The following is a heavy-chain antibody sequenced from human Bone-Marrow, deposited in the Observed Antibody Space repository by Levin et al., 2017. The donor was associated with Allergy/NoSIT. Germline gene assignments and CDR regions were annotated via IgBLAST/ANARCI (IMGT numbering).Heavy chain of an antibody. CDR3: ARQCGGDCYSGEKDWFDP. V-gene: IGHV5-51*01. CDR2: IYPGDSDT. Sequence: GESLKISCKGSGYSFTSYWIGWVRQMPGKGLEWMGIIYPGDSDTRYSPSFQGQVTISADKSISTAYLQWSSLKASDTAMYYCARQCGGDCYSGEKDWFDPWGQGTLVTVSS. J-gene: IGHJ5*02. D-gene: IGHD2-21*02. CDR1: GYSFTSYW.